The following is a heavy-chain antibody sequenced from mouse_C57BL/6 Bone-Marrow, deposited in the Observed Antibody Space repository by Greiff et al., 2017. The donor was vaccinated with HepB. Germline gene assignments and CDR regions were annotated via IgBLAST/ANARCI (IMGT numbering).Heavy chain of an antibody. V-gene: IGHV1-50*01. CDR1: GYTFTSYW. CDR3: ARSPYSNYYAMDY. D-gene: IGHD2-5*01. J-gene: IGHJ4*01. CDR2: IDPSDSYT. Sequence: QVQLKQPGAELVKPGASVKLSCKASGYTFTSYWMQWVKQRPGQGLEWIGEIDPSDSYTNYNQKFKGKATLTVDTSSSTAYMQLSSLTSEDSAVYYCARSPYSNYYAMDYWGQGTSVTVSS.